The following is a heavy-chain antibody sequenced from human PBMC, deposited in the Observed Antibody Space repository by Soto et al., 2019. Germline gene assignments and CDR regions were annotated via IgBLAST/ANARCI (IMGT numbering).Heavy chain of an antibody. CDR1: GFIFSSYW. CDR2: INSDGRST. Sequence: PGGSLRLSCAASGFIFSSYWMHWVRQAPGKGLVWVSRINSDGRSTNYADSVKGRFTISRDNAKNMVYLQMNSLRVEDTAVYYCARGAGGYYYMDVWGKGTTVTVSS. D-gene: IGHD3-10*01. CDR3: ARGAGGYYYMDV. V-gene: IGHV3-74*01. J-gene: IGHJ6*03.